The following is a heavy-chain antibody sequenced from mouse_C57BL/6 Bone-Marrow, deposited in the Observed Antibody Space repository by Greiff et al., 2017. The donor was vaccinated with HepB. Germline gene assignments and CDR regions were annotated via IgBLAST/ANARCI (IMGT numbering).Heavy chain of an antibody. CDR3: TRDGYYSYYYAMDY. D-gene: IGHD2-3*01. V-gene: IGHV5-9-1*02. CDR1: GFTFSSYA. CDR2: ISSGGDYI. Sequence: EVKLVESGEGLVKPGGSLKLSCAASGFTFSSYAMSWVRQTPEKRLEWVAYISSGGDYIYYADIVKGRFTISRDNARNTLYLQMSSLKSEDTAMYYCTRDGYYSYYYAMDYWGQGTSVTVSS. J-gene: IGHJ4*01.